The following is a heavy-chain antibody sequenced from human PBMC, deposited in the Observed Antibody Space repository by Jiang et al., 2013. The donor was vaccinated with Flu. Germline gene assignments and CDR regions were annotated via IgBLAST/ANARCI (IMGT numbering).Heavy chain of an antibody. J-gene: IGHJ6*02. D-gene: IGHD3-16*01. V-gene: IGHV3-30*04. CDR3: AGGEGGRSSYSYYNLDV. CDR1: RFTFDSYA. Sequence: LLESGGGVVQPGRSLRLSCAASRFTFDSYAMYWVRQAPGKGLEWVAFISDDGSNSYYADSVKGRFTISRDNSKNTLYLQMNSLRDEDTAIYYCAGGEGGRSSYSYYNLDVWGQGTTVTVSS. CDR2: ISDDGSNS.